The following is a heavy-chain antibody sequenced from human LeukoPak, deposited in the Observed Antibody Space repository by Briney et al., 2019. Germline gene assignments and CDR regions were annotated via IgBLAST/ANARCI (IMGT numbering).Heavy chain of an antibody. CDR1: GFTFSSYS. D-gene: IGHD6-13*01. J-gene: IGHJ4*02. V-gene: IGHV3-21*01. CDR2: ISSSSSYI. Sequence: PGGSLRLSCAASGFTFSSYSLNWVRQAPGKGLEWVSSISSSSSYIYYADSVKGRFTISRDNAKNSLYLQMNSLRAEDTAVYYCARDLAAAGTVHWGQGTLVTVSS. CDR3: ARDLAAAGTVH.